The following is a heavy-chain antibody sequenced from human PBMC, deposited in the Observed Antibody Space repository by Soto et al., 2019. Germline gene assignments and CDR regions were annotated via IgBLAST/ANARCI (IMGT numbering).Heavy chain of an antibody. J-gene: IGHJ5*02. CDR2: IHYSGSP. V-gene: IGHV4-4*02. CDR1: GGSISSTNW. D-gene: IGHD2-21*01. CDR3: ARLGAYYQSLDP. Sequence: SETLSLTCVVSGGSISSTNWWTWVPQPPGKGLEWIGEIHYSGSPTYNPSLRSRATISLEKSNSQFSLRLSSVTAADTAVYYCARLGAYYQSLDPWGPGTLVTVSS.